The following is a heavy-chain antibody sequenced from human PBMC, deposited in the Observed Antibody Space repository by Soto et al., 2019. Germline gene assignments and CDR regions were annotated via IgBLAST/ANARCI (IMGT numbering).Heavy chain of an antibody. V-gene: IGHV3-30*18. CDR3: AKDDSNRWYNYYAMDV. J-gene: IGHJ6*02. D-gene: IGHD3-22*01. CDR2: ISHDGSNK. Sequence: QVQLVESGGGVVQPGRSLRLSCAASGFTFYKYGMHWVRQAPGKGLEWVALISHDGSNKYYVDSVKGRFTIARDNSKNTVFLQMNSLRPEDTALNFCAKDDSNRWYNYYAMDVWGQGTTVTVSS. CDR1: GFTFYKYG.